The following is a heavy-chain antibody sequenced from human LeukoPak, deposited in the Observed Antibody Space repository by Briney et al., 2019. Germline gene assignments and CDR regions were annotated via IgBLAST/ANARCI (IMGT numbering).Heavy chain of an antibody. D-gene: IGHD5-18*01. CDR1: GDSVSSNSAA. CDR2: TYYRSKWYN. Sequence: QTLSLTCAISGDSVSSNSAAWNWIRQSPSRGLEWLGRTYYRSKWYNGYAVSVKSRITINPDTSKNQFSLQLNSVTPEDTAVYYCARAWGYSYGSIEYYFDYWGQGTLVTVSS. J-gene: IGHJ4*02. V-gene: IGHV6-1*01. CDR3: ARAWGYSYGSIEYYFDY.